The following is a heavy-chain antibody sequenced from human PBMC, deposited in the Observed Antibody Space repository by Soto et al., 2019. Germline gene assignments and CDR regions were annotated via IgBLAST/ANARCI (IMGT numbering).Heavy chain of an antibody. CDR3: ARRDRSGYSYWLDT. CDR1: GGSISDGYY. Sequence: SETLSLTCTVSGGSISDGYYWSWIRQHPGKGLEWIGSISYSGSTSYNPSLKSRLTISVDSSKSQFSLNLKSVNAADTAVYYCARRDRSGYSYWLDTWGQGTLVTVSS. CDR2: ISYSGST. D-gene: IGHD3-22*01. J-gene: IGHJ5*02. V-gene: IGHV4-31*03.